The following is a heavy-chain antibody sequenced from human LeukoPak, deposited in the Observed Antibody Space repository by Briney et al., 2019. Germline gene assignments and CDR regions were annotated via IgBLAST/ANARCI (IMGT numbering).Heavy chain of an antibody. V-gene: IGHV1-18*01. CDR1: GYTLTTHG. J-gene: IGHJ2*01. Sequence: ASVKVSCKASGYTLTTHGIARVRQAPGQGLEWMGWISAHNGNTNYAQSLQGRVTMTTDTSTNTAYMELRSLRSDDTAVDYCARDGYFDLWGRGTLVTVSS. CDR3: ARDGYFDL. CDR2: ISAHNGNT.